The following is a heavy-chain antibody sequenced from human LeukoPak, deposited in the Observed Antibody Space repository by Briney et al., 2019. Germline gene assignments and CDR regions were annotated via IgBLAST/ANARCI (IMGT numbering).Heavy chain of an antibody. D-gene: IGHD5-24*01. CDR2: ISSSGGST. J-gene: IGHJ4*02. CDR1: GXTLSSYG. CDR3: ARDGYNSNFDY. Sequence: PGGSLRLSCAASGXTLSSYGMHWVRQAPGKGLEYVSTISSSGGSTYYANSVKGRFTISRDNSKNTLYLQMGSLRAEDMAVYYRARDGYNSNFDYWGQGTLVTVSS. V-gene: IGHV3-64*01.